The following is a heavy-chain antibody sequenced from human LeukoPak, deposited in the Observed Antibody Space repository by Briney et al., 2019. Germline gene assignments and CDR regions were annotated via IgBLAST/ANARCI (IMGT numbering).Heavy chain of an antibody. CDR3: AKGYYGSGSYGWFDY. CDR1: GFTFDDYA. V-gene: IGHV3-30*04. Sequence: GGSLRLSCAASGFTFDDYAMHWVRQAPGKGLEWVAVISYDGSNKKYADSVKGRFTISRDNSKNTLFLHMNSLRAEDTAVYSCAKGYYGSGSYGWFDYWGQGTLVTVSS. CDR2: ISYDGSNK. D-gene: IGHD3-10*01. J-gene: IGHJ4*02.